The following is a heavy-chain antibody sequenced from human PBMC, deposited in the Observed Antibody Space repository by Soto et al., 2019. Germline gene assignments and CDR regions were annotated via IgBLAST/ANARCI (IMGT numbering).Heavy chain of an antibody. CDR3: ARDRGSYALDY. D-gene: IGHD1-26*01. Sequence: QVQLVQSGAEVKKPGASVKVSCKASGYTFTSYGISWVRQAPGQGLEWMGWISAYNGNTNYAKKLQGSVTQTTDTTTSTADMGLRSLRSDDTAVYYCARDRGSYALDYWGQGTLVTVSS. CDR1: GYTFTSYG. J-gene: IGHJ4*02. V-gene: IGHV1-18*01. CDR2: ISAYNGNT.